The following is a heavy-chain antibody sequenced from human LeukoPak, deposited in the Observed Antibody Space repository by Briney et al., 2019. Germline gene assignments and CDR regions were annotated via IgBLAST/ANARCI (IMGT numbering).Heavy chain of an antibody. Sequence: ASVKVSCKASGYTFTSHDINWVRQAPGQGLEWMGWISAYNGNTNYAQKLQGRVTMTTDTSTSTAYMELRSLRSDDTAVYYCARSNYGDYFCDFDYWGQGTLVTVSS. V-gene: IGHV1-18*01. J-gene: IGHJ4*02. D-gene: IGHD4-17*01. CDR3: ARSNYGDYFCDFDY. CDR1: GYTFTSHD. CDR2: ISAYNGNT.